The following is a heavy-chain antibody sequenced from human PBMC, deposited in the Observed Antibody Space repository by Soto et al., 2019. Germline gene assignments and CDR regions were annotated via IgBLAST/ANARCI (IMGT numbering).Heavy chain of an antibody. CDR3: AHLNTTGYYFDY. V-gene: IGHV2-5*01. Sequence: ESRPTMVNHTHTLTFTCTFSWFSLSTSEAGVGWIRPPPGKALEWVSHVDWNDDRYYSLSLKSSLTLSKDTYKNHVVLPMTNIEPVDTATYHCAHLNTTGYYFDYCGQGALVTV. CDR1: WFSLSTSEAG. J-gene: IGHJ4*02. CDR2: VDWNDDR. D-gene: IGHD1-1*01.